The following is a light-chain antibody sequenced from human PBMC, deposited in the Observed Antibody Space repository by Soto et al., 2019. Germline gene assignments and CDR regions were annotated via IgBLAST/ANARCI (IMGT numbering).Light chain of an antibody. CDR3: GSWDSSLSAYV. CDR2: GNR. J-gene: IGLJ1*01. V-gene: IGLV1-40*01. CDR1: SSNIGAGYD. Sequence: QSALTQPPSVSGAPGQRVTIPCTGNSSNIGAGYDVHWYQQLPGTAPKLLIFGNRNRPSGVPDRFSGSKSGSSANLGITGFQTGDEADHYCGSWDSSLSAYVFGTGTKVTVL.